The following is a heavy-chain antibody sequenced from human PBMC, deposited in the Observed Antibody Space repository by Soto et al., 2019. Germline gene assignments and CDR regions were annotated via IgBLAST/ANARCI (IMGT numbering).Heavy chain of an antibody. D-gene: IGHD3-3*01. CDR1: GYTFTIYD. CDR2: MNPNSGNT. CDR3: ARAPTYYDFWSGYPFYYYYYYMDV. J-gene: IGHJ6*03. V-gene: IGHV1-8*01. Sequence: ASVKGACKTSGYTFTIYDSNWGRQATGQGLEWMGWMNPNSGNTGYAQKFQGRVTMTRNTSISTAYMELSSLRSEDTAVYYCARAPTYYDFWSGYPFYYYYYYMDVWGKGTTVTVSS.